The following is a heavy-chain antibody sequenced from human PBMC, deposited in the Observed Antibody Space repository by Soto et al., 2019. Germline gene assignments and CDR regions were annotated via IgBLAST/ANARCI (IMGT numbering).Heavy chain of an antibody. Sequence: SETLSLTCAVYGGSFSGYYWSWIRQPPGKGLEWIGEINHSGSTNYNPSLKSRVTISVDTSRNQFSLKLSSVTAADTAVYYCARGRTYYDFWSGYLYYMDVWGKGTTVTVSS. D-gene: IGHD3-3*01. CDR2: INHSGST. CDR1: GGSFSGYY. CDR3: ARGRTYYDFWSGYLYYMDV. V-gene: IGHV4-34*01. J-gene: IGHJ6*03.